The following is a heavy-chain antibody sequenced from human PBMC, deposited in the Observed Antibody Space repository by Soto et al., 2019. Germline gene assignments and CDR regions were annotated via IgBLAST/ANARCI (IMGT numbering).Heavy chain of an antibody. V-gene: IGHV3-66*01. J-gene: IGHJ4*02. CDR2: FYSGGNT. CDR3: ARGQWFGEGYYFDY. Sequence: PGGSLRLSCAASGFIVSNNYMSWVRQAPGKGLEWVSVFYSGGNTYYADSVKGRFTISRDSSKSTLHLQMNSLRVEDTAVYYCARGQWFGEGYYFDYWGQGTLVTVSS. CDR1: GFIVSNNY. D-gene: IGHD3-10*01.